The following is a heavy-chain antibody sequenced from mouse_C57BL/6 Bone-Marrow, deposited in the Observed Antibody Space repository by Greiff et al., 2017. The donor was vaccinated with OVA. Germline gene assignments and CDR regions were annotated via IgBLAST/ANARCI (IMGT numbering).Heavy chain of an antibody. CDR3: TRRGDYGSFFDY. Sequence: EVQRVEPGGDLVKPGGSLKLSCAASGFTFSSYGMSWVRQTPDKRLEWVATISSGGSYTYYPDSVKGRFTISRDNAKNTLYLQRSSLKSEDTAKDYCTRRGDYGSFFDYWGQGTTLTVSS. J-gene: IGHJ2*01. CDR1: GFTFSSYG. V-gene: IGHV5-6*01. D-gene: IGHD1-1*01. CDR2: ISSGGSYT.